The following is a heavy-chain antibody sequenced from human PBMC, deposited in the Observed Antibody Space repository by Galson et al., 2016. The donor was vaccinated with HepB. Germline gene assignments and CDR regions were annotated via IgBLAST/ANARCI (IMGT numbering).Heavy chain of an antibody. CDR2: ITGSGDSP. V-gene: IGHV3-23*01. CDR1: GFTFSNYG. Sequence: LRLSCAASGFTFSNYGMNWVRQAPGKGLEWVSAITGSGDSPYYADSMKGRFTISRDNSKNTLYLQMNSLRAEDTAVYYCAKDGWRSSVGYFYYYGLDVWGHGTTVTVSS. D-gene: IGHD3-16*01. CDR3: AKDGWRSSVGYFYYYGLDV. J-gene: IGHJ6*02.